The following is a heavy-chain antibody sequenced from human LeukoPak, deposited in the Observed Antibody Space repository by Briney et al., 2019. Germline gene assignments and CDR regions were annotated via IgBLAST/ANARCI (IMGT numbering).Heavy chain of an antibody. CDR3: ASTMIVVGKPYFDY. J-gene: IGHJ4*02. Sequence: SETLSLTCTVSGYSISSGYYWGWIRQPPGKGLEWIGSIHHSGSAYYNPSLKSRVTISVDTSKNQFSLKMSSVTAADTAVYYCASTMIVVGKPYFDYWGQGTLVTVSS. V-gene: IGHV4-38-2*02. CDR2: IHHSGSA. D-gene: IGHD3-22*01. CDR1: GYSISSGYY.